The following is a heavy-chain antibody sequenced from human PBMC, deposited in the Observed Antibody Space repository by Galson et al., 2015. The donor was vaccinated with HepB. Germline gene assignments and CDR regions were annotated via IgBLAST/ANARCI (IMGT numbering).Heavy chain of an antibody. CDR2: ISSSRSYI. J-gene: IGHJ6*02. CDR1: GFTFSSYS. V-gene: IGHV3-21*01. D-gene: IGHD5-18*01. Sequence: SLRLSCAASGFTFSSYSMNWVRQAPGKGLEWVSSISSSRSYIYYADSVKGRFTISRDNAKNSLYLQMNSLRAEDTAVYYCARDPGLWLPPYVFDGMDVWGQGTTVTVSS. CDR3: ARDPGLWLPPYVFDGMDV.